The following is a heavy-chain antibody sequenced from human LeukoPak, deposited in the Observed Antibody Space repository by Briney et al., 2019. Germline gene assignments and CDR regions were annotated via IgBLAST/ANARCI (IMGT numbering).Heavy chain of an antibody. D-gene: IGHD2-15*01. Sequence: GGSLRLSCVGSPVTFGTSAMSWVRQAPGKGLEWVSAVSAGGTNTYYADPVEGRFTISRDNSKDTLYLHMDSLRVEDTAQYFCARINCSGGTCYDYFDDWGQGTLVTVPS. CDR3: ARINCSGGTCYDYFDD. J-gene: IGHJ4*02. CDR1: PVTFGTSA. CDR2: VSAGGTNT. V-gene: IGHV3-23*01.